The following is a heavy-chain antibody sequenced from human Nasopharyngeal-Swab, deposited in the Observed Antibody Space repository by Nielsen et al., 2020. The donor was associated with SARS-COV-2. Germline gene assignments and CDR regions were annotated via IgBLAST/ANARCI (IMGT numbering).Heavy chain of an antibody. CDR1: GFRDYS. Sequence: GESLKISCVDSGFRDYSMNWVLQAPGKGLEWVSSISSSSSDIYYADSVKGRFTISRDSAKNSLYLQMNNLRAEDTAVYYCARGYCSSGSCYAKHYGMDVWGQGTTVTVSS. V-gene: IGHV3-21*01. CDR2: ISSSSSDI. D-gene: IGHD2-15*01. CDR3: ARGYCSSGSCYAKHYGMDV. J-gene: IGHJ6*02.